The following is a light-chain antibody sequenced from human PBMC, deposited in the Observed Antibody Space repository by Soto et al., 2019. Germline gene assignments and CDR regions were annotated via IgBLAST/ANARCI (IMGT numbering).Light chain of an antibody. CDR3: QEYNTWPWT. CDR2: GAS. V-gene: IGKV3-15*01. J-gene: IGKJ1*01. Sequence: ETLTTQSSATLAVTPGERSTLSCRASQSVNNNLAWYHQKLGQAPRVLIYGASTRATGIPARFTGSGSGTEFILTITSLQSEDSAVYYCQEYNTWPWTFGQGTKVDIK. CDR1: QSVNNN.